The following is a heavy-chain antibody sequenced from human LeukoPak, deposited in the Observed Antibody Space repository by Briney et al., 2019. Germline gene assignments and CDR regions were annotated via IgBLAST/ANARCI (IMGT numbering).Heavy chain of an antibody. CDR2: ISGSSNYI. CDR3: ASSGSYRFDY. CDR1: GFTFSSYS. D-gene: IGHD1-26*01. Sequence: GSLRLSCAASGFTFSSYSMNWVRQAPGKGLEWVSSISGSSNYIYYADSVKGRFTISRDNAKNSLYLQMNSLRDEDTAVYYCASSGSYRFDYWGQGTLVTVSS. V-gene: IGHV3-21*01. J-gene: IGHJ4*02.